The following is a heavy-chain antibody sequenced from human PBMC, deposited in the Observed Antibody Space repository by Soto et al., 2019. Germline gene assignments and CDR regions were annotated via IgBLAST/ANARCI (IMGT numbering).Heavy chain of an antibody. CDR1: GYTFTSYD. J-gene: IGHJ6*02. CDR2: MNPNSGNT. Sequence: GASVKVSCKASGYTFTSYDINWVRQATGQGLEWMGWMNPNSGNTGYAQKFQGRVTMTRNTSISTAYMELSSLRSEDTAVYYCARRPTRITIFGVVIPDYGMDVWGQGTTVTVSS. D-gene: IGHD3-3*01. CDR3: ARRPTRITIFGVVIPDYGMDV. V-gene: IGHV1-8*01.